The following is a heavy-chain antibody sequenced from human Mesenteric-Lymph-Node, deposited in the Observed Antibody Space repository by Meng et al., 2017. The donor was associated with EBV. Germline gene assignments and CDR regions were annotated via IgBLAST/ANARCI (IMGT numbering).Heavy chain of an antibody. CDR2: IYHTGST. Sequence: QLEEPGPGLVNVSGPLSFPCDVLGGPLSIGDWGIWSRQPPGQGLEWIGEIYHTGSTNYNPSLRSRVTISVDNSKNQFSLRLNSVTAADTAGYYCARGWGHADYFAEYFHNWGQGTLVTVSS. CDR1: GGPLSIGDW. D-gene: IGHD4-17*01. CDR3: ARGWGHADYFAEYFHN. J-gene: IGHJ1*01. V-gene: IGHV4-4*02.